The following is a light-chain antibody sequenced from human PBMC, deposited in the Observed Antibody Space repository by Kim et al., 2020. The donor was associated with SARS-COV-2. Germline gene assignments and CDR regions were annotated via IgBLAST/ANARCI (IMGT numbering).Light chain of an antibody. J-gene: IGLJ2*01. CDR2: LNSDGRH. CDR1: SGHSTYD. CDR3: HTWSTAIV. V-gene: IGLV4-69*01. Sequence: QPVLTQSPSTSASLGASVKLTCTLSSGHSTYDITWHQQQPGKGPRFLMKLNSDGRHIKGDWIPDRFSASSSGAERYLTISSLQSEDEADYYCHTWSTAIVFGGGTQLTVL.